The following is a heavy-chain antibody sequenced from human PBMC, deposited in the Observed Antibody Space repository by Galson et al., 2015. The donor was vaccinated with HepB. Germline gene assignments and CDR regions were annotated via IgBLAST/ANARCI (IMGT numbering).Heavy chain of an antibody. D-gene: IGHD3-9*01. Sequence: SLRLSCAASGFTFSSYGMHWVRQAPGKGLEWVAVISYDGSNKYYADSVKGRFTISRDNSKNTLYLQMNSLRAEDTAVYYCALTGVFYDILTGYYSDWGQGTLVTVSS. CDR1: GFTFSSYG. V-gene: IGHV3-30*03. CDR3: ALTGVFYDILTGYYSD. J-gene: IGHJ4*02. CDR2: ISYDGSNK.